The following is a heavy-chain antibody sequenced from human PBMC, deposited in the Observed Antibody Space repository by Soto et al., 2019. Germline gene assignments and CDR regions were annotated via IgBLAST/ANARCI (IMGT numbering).Heavy chain of an antibody. CDR2: ISSSSSYI. J-gene: IGHJ6*02. Sequence: PGGSLRLSCAASGFTFSSYSMNWVRQAPGKGLEWVSSISSSSSYIYYADSVKGRFTISRDNAKNPLYLQMNSLRAEDTAVYYCARDQYDFWSGSWDYYYYYGMDVWGQGTTVTVSS. CDR1: GFTFSSYS. D-gene: IGHD3-3*01. V-gene: IGHV3-21*01. CDR3: ARDQYDFWSGSWDYYYYYGMDV.